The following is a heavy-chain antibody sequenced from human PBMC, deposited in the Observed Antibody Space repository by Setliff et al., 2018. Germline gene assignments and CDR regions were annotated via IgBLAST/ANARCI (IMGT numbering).Heavy chain of an antibody. CDR2: IDKSGSTK. CDR3: AKTGQFDS. V-gene: IGHV3-11*01. Sequence: GGSLRLSCAASGFTFSDYYMSWIRQAPGKGLEWISYIDKSGSTKYYTDSVKGRFTISRDNSKNTLYLQMNSLRADDTAIYYCAKTGQFDSWGQGTLVTVSS. CDR1: GFTFSDYY. J-gene: IGHJ4*02. D-gene: IGHD3-10*01.